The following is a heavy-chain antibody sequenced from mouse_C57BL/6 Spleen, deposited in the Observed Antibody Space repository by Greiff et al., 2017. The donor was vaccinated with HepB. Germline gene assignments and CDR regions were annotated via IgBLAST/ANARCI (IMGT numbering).Heavy chain of an antibody. CDR1: GYTFTNYW. V-gene: IGHV1-63*01. CDR3: ARAHFDY. CDR2: IYPGGGYT. Sequence: QVQLKESGAELVRPGTSVKMSCKASGYTFTNYWIGWAKQRPGHGLEWIGDIYPGGGYTNYNEKFKGKATLTADKSSSTAYMQFSSLTSEDSAIYYCARAHFDYWGQGTTLTVSS. J-gene: IGHJ2*01.